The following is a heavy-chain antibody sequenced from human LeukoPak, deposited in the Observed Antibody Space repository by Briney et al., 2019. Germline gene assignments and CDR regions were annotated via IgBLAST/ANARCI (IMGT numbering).Heavy chain of an antibody. Sequence: PSETLSLTCTVSGGSISSYYWSWIRQPPGKGLEWIGYIYYSGSTNYNPSLKSRVTISVDTSKNQFSLKLSSVTAADTAVYYCAKKGGATSGNWFDPWGQGTLVTVSS. CDR1: GGSISSYY. J-gene: IGHJ5*02. CDR3: AKKGGATSGNWFDP. D-gene: IGHD5-12*01. CDR2: IYYSGST. V-gene: IGHV4-59*01.